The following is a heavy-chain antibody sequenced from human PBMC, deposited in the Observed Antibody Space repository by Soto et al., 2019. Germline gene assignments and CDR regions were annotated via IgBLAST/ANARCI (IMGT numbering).Heavy chain of an antibody. Sequence: QVQLVQSEAEVKKPGASVKVSCKASGYTFTSYAMHWVRQAPGQRLEWMGWINAGNGNTKYSQKFQGRVTITRDTSASTVYMELSSLRSEDTAVYYCARVGSLYWYFDLWGRGTLVTVSS. CDR2: INAGNGNT. V-gene: IGHV1-3*01. CDR3: ARVGSLYWYFDL. J-gene: IGHJ2*01. D-gene: IGHD1-26*01. CDR1: GYTFTSYA.